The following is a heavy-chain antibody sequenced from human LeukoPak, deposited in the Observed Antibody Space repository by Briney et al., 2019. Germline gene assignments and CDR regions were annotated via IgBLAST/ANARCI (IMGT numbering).Heavy chain of an antibody. Sequence: NASETLSLTCAVYGGSFSGYYWSWVRQPPGKGLEWIGAINRSGSTNYNPSLKSRVTISVDTSKNQFSLKLSTVTAADTAVYCCARGGFNIAAADPLRYGMDVWGQGTTDTVSS. D-gene: IGHD6-13*01. CDR1: GGSFSGYY. CDR3: ARGGFNIAAADPLRYGMDV. J-gene: IGHJ6*02. CDR2: INRSGST. V-gene: IGHV4-34*01.